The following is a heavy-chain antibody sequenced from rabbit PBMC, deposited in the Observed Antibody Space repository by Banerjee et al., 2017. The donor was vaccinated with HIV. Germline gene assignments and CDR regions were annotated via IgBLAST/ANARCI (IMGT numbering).Heavy chain of an antibody. D-gene: IGHD8-1*01. J-gene: IGHJ6*01. CDR1: GFSFSSSNY. Sequence: QSLEEAGGDLVKPGASLTLTYTTSGFSFSSSNYVCCVRQHPGKGLEWMSCIAGSSSGFTYSATCAKGRFTISNTSSTTVTLQMTSLTAADAATYFCAGDTGSSVSSYGIDRWGPGTLVTVS. V-gene: IGHV1S40*01. CDR2: IAGSSSGFT. CDR3: AGDTGSSVSSYGIDR.